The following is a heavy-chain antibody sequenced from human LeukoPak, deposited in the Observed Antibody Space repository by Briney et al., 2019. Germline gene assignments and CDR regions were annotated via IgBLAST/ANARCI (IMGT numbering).Heavy chain of an antibody. CDR3: ARDAANYYDSSGYYHYGGAY. D-gene: IGHD3-22*01. Sequence: ASMKVSCKASGYTFTSYYMHWVRQAPGQGLEWMGIINPSGGSTSYAQKFQGRVTMTRDTSTSTVYMELSSLRSEDTAVYYCARDAANYYDSSGYYHYGGAYWGQGTLVTVSS. CDR1: GYTFTSYY. CDR2: INPSGGST. J-gene: IGHJ4*02. V-gene: IGHV1-46*01.